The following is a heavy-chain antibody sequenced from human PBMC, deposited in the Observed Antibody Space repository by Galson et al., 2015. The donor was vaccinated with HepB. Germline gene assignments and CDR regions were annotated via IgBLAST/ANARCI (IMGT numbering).Heavy chain of an antibody. Sequence: SVKVSCKASGYTFGDSGIIWVRQAPGQGLEWRGWISPYNANTNYAQKFRGRVTLTTVTSTTTAYMELRSLRSDDTAIYYCAREGSYCIGDACYYYFDYWGQGSLVTVSS. D-gene: IGHD2-15*01. V-gene: IGHV1-18*01. CDR2: ISPYNANT. CDR3: AREGSYCIGDACYYYFDY. J-gene: IGHJ4*02. CDR1: GYTFGDSG.